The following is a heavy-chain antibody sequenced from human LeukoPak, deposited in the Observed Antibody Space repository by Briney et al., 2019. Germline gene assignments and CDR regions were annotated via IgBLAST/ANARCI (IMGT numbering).Heavy chain of an antibody. CDR1: GVSFRSDW. CDR3: AKDAEKD. V-gene: IGHV3-7*01. Sequence: PGGSLRLSCAGSGVSFRSDWMSWVRQAPGKGLEWVANIKEDGSEKHYGDSAKGRFTISRDNAKNLLYLQMNSLRNEDTAVYYCAKDAEKDWGQGTLVTVSS. CDR2: IKEDGSEK. J-gene: IGHJ4*02.